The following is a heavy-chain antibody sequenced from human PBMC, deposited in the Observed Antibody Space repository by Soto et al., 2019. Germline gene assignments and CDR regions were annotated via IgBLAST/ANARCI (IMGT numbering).Heavy chain of an antibody. V-gene: IGHV4-31*03. J-gene: IGHJ6*02. CDR2: TYYSGST. Sequence: QVQLQESGPGLVKPSQTLSLTCTVSGGSISSGGYYWSWIRQHPGKGLEWIGYTYYSGSTYFNPSLQRRVTISVDTSKHQFALKLSSVTAADTAVYYCAREGGNWNYDSDYYGMDVWGQGTTVTVAS. CDR1: GGSISSGGYY. D-gene: IGHD1-7*01. CDR3: AREGGNWNYDSDYYGMDV.